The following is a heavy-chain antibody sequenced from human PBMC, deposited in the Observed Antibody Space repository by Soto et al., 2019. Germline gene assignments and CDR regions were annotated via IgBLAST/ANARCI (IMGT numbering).Heavy chain of an antibody. CDR2: IYYSGST. J-gene: IGHJ4*02. V-gene: IGHV4-39*01. D-gene: IGHD6-19*01. CDR1: GGSISSSSYY. CDR3: ARLKMIAVAGSDPYFDY. Sequence: QLQLQESGPGLVKPSETLSLTCTVSGGSISSSSYYWGWIRQPPGKGLEWIGSIYYSGSTYYNPSLKSRVTISVDTSKNQFSLKLSSVTAADTAVYYCARLKMIAVAGSDPYFDYWGQGTLVTVSS.